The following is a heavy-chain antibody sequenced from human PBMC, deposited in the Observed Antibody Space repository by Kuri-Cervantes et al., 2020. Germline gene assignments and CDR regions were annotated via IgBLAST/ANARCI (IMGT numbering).Heavy chain of an antibody. J-gene: IGHJ6*02. Sequence: GGSLRLSCAASGFIFSDYAIHWVRQAPGKGLEWVAVVSDDGSNRIYADSVKGRFTISRENAKNSLYLQMNSLRAGDTAVYYCARGGYSYGPTRITYGMDVWGQGTTVTVSS. V-gene: IGHV3-30*14. CDR1: GFIFSDYA. CDR3: ARGGYSYGPTRITYGMDV. D-gene: IGHD5-18*01. CDR2: VSDDGSNR.